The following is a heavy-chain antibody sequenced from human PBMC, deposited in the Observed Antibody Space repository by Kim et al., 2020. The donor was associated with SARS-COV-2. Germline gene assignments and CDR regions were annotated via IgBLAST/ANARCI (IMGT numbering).Heavy chain of an antibody. V-gene: IGHV3-49*04. D-gene: IGHD2-2*01. CDR2: IRSKAYGGTT. Sequence: GGSLRLSCTASGFTFGDYAMSWVRQAPGKGLEWVGFIRSKAYGGTTEYAASVKGRFTISRDDSKSIAYLQMNSLKTEDTAVYYCTRGRYCSSTSCSAGWFDPCGQGTLVTVSS. J-gene: IGHJ5*02. CDR1: GFTFGDYA. CDR3: TRGRYCSSTSCSAGWFDP.